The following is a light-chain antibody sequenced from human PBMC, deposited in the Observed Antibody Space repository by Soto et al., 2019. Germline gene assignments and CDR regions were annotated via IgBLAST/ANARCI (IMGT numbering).Light chain of an antibody. CDR3: SSYTSSSTDV. Sequence: QSALTQPPSASGSPGQSVTISCTGTSSDVGGYNHVSWYQQHPTKAPKLMIYEVSNRPSGVSNRFSGSKSGNTASLTISGLQAEDEADYYCSSYTSSSTDVFGTGTKLTVL. J-gene: IGLJ1*01. CDR1: SSDVGGYNH. CDR2: EVS. V-gene: IGLV2-14*01.